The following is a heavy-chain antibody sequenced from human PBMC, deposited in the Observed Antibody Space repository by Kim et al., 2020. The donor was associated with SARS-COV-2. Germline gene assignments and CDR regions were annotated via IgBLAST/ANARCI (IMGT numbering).Heavy chain of an antibody. CDR1: GGSISSSSYY. J-gene: IGHJ6*02. CDR2: IYYSGST. CDR3: ARFPVGANHRAWGMDV. V-gene: IGHV4-39*01. Sequence: SETLSLTCTVSGGSISSSSYYWGWIRQPPGKGLEWIGSIYYSGSTYYNPSLKSRVTISVDTSKNQFSLKLSSVTAADTAVYYCARFPVGANHRAWGMDVWGQGTTVTVSS. D-gene: IGHD1-26*01.